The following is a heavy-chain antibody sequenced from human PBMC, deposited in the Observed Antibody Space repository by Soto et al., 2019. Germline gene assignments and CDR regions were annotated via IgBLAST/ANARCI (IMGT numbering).Heavy chain of an antibody. J-gene: IGHJ5*02. V-gene: IGHV4-39*02. CDR3: ARHKTTMLTVVSAFDP. CDR2: IFYSGST. Sequence: SETLSLTCTVSGDSITRSNFYWGWIRQPPGKGLEWLGSIFYSGSTFYNPALKSRVTFSVDTSKNHFSLKLSSVTAADTAVYYCARHKTTMLTVVSAFDPWGQGTWVTVSS. D-gene: IGHD3-22*01. CDR1: GDSITRSNFY.